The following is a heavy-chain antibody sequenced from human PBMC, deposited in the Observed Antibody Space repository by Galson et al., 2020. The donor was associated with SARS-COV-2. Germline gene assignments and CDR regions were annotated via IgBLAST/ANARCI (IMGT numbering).Heavy chain of an antibody. CDR3: ARDSQGGNDYNYLLF. CDR1: GGTFSSYA. CDR2: INPNSGGT. D-gene: IGHD4-4*01. V-gene: IGHV1-69*10. J-gene: IGHJ4*02. Sequence: SVKVSCKASGGTFSSYAISWVRQAPGQGLEWMGGINPNSGGTTYAQKFQGRVTMTRDTSTSTVYMELSSLRSEDTAVYYCARDSQGGNDYNYLLFWGQGTLVTVSS.